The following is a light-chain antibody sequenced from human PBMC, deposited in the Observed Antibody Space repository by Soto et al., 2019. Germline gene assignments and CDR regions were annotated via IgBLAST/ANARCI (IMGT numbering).Light chain of an antibody. Sequence: EIVLTQSPGTLSLSPGARATLSCRASQSVSSSYLAWYQQKPGQAPRLLIYGASSMATGIPDRFSGSGSGTDFTLTISRLEPEDFAVYYCQQYGSSPPRYTFGQGTKLEIK. J-gene: IGKJ2*01. CDR2: GAS. CDR1: QSVSSSY. CDR3: QQYGSSPPRYT. V-gene: IGKV3-20*01.